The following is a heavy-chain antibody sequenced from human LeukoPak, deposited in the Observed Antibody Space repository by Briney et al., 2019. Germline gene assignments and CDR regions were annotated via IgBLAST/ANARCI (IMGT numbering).Heavy chain of an antibody. V-gene: IGHV1-69*13. D-gene: IGHD3-3*01. Sequence: GASVKVSCKASGGTFSSYAISWVRRAPGQGLEWMGGIIPIFGTANYAQKFQGRVTITADESTSTAYMELSSLRSEDTAVYYCARDRKVLRFISSNWFDPWGQGTLVTVSS. J-gene: IGHJ5*02. CDR3: ARDRKVLRFISSNWFDP. CDR1: GGTFSSYA. CDR2: IIPIFGTA.